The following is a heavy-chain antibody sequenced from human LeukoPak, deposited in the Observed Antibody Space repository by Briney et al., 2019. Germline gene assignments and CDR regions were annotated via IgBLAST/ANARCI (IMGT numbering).Heavy chain of an antibody. CDR3: ARVGHIVAAGTYDY. CDR2: IYYGGTT. V-gene: IGHV4-31*03. Sequence: SETLSLTCTVSGDSISSDYYWSWFRQHPGKGLEWIAYIYYGGTTYYNPSLESRVSISVDTSKNQFSLKLSFVTAADTAVYYCARVGHIVAAGTYDYWGQGTLVTVSS. J-gene: IGHJ4*02. D-gene: IGHD6-13*01. CDR1: GDSISSDYY.